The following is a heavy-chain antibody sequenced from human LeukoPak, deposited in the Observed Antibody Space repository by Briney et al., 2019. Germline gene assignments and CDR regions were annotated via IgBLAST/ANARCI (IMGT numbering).Heavy chain of an antibody. V-gene: IGHV3-30-3*01. CDR3: ARESIAVAGTFGY. CDR1: GFTFSSYA. CDR2: ISYDGSNK. Sequence: GGSLRLSCAASGFTFSSYAMSWVRQAPGKGLEWVAVISYDGSNKYYADSVKGRFTISRDNSKNTLYLQMNSLRAEDTAVYYCARESIAVAGTFGYWGQGTLVTVSS. D-gene: IGHD6-19*01. J-gene: IGHJ4*02.